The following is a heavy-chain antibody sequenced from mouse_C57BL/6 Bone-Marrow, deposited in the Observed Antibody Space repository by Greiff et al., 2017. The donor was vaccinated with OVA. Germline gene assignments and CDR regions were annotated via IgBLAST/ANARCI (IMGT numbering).Heavy chain of an antibody. CDR1: GYTFTSYG. CDR2: IYPRSGNT. D-gene: IGHD2-4*01. Sequence: QVHVKQSGAELARPGASVKLSCKASGYTFTSYGISWVKQRTGQGLEWIGEIYPRSGNTYYNEKFKGKATLTADKSSSTAYMELRSLTSEDSAVYFCARHDYDCDYWGQGTTLTVSS. V-gene: IGHV1-81*01. J-gene: IGHJ2*01. CDR3: ARHDYDCDY.